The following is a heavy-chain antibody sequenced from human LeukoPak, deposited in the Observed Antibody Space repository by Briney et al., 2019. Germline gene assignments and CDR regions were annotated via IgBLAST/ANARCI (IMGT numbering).Heavy chain of an antibody. D-gene: IGHD4-17*01. Sequence: SETLSLTCTVSGGSISSGGYYWSWIRQHPGKGLEWIGYIYYSRSTYYNPSLKSRVTISVDTSKNQFSLKLSSATAADTAVYYCARVYRLGDYVNWFDPWGQGTLVTVSS. CDR1: GGSISSGGYY. CDR2: IYYSRST. J-gene: IGHJ5*02. CDR3: ARVYRLGDYVNWFDP. V-gene: IGHV4-31*03.